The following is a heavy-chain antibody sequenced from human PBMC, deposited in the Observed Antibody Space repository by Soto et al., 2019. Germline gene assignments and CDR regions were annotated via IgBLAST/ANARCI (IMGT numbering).Heavy chain of an antibody. V-gene: IGHV3-7*05. J-gene: IGHJ6*02. CDR2: IKQDGSEK. Sequence: VVSLRLSSAAAGFTFSSYWMSWVRQAQGKGLEWVANIKQDGSEKYYVDSVKGRFTISRDNAKNSLYLQMNSLRAEDTAVYYCARDRQSYYYYGMDVWGQGTTVTVSS. CDR3: ARDRQSYYYYGMDV. CDR1: GFTFSSYW.